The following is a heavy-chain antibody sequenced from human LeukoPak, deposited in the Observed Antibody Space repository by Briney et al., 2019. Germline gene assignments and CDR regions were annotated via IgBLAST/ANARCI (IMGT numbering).Heavy chain of an antibody. Sequence: TGGSLRLSCAAPGFTFSGHAMSWVRQAPGKGLNWLSTITGGAENTYYAGSVKGRLTISRDNSKNTVYLQMDSLRVEDTAVYYCAKVLSGSQDYWGQGTLVTV. D-gene: IGHD1-26*01. V-gene: IGHV3-23*01. CDR3: AKVLSGSQDY. CDR1: GFTFSGHA. J-gene: IGHJ4*02. CDR2: ITGGAENT.